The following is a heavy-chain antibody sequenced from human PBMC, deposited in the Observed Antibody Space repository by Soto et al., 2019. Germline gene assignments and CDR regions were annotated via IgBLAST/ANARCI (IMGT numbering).Heavy chain of an antibody. D-gene: IGHD3-22*01. Sequence: GGARRRSWAASGFTFTNYGLHWVRQAPGKGLEWVSSISGGGTGTYSADAVKGRFTISSDKSRNTVYLQMSSLRAEDTAVYYCAKGHYYDNFGNWVANQAFDYWGQGNPVTVSS. V-gene: IGHV3-23*01. J-gene: IGHJ4*02. CDR1: GFTFTNYG. CDR3: AKGHYYDNFGNWVANQAFDY. CDR2: ISGGGTGT.